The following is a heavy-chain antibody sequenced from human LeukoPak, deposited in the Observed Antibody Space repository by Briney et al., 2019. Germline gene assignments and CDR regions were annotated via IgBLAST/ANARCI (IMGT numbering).Heavy chain of an antibody. D-gene: IGHD6-19*01. V-gene: IGHV4-39*01. J-gene: IGHJ4*02. Sequence: PSETLSLTCTVSGGSISSSSYYWGWIRQPPGKGLEWIGSIYYSGSTYYNPSLNSRVTISVDTSKTQFSLKLSSVTAADTAVYYCARHVDAVAGLFDYWGQGTLVTVSS. CDR3: ARHVDAVAGLFDY. CDR1: GGSISSSSYY. CDR2: IYYSGST.